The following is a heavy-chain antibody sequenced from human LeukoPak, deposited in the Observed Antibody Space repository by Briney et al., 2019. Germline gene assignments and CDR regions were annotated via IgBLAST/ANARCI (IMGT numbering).Heavy chain of an antibody. D-gene: IGHD1-26*01. CDR2: IYYSGRA. J-gene: IGHJ3*02. V-gene: IGHV4-59*02. Sequence: SETLSLTCTVSGGSVNLYYWSWIRQPPGKGLEWVGYIYYSGRADYNPSLGSRVAISVDESKDQFSLELNSVTDADTAMYYCARDLNGQLMWEWAFHIWGQGTMVTVSS. CDR1: GGSVNLYY. CDR3: ARDLNGQLMWEWAFHI.